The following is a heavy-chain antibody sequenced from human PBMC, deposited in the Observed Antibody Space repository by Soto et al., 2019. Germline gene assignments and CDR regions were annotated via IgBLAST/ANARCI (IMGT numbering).Heavy chain of an antibody. CDR2: ISYDGNNK. V-gene: IGHV3-30*18. D-gene: IGHD2-15*01. J-gene: IGHJ6*02. CDR3: AKDLWDCSGGGCNPRQLYFYAMDV. Sequence: QVHLVESGGGVVQPGRSMRLSCAASGFRFNDYAMHWVRQAPGKGLEWVAVISYDGNNKVYADSVKGRFTISRDRSKSIVYLQMNSLRPKDTAVYYCAKDLWDCSGGGCNPRQLYFYAMDVWGHGTTVTV. CDR1: GFRFNDYA.